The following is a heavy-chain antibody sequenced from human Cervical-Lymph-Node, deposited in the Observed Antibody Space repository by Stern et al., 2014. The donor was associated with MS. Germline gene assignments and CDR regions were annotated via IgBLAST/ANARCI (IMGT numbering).Heavy chain of an antibody. CDR1: GYSFTSYW. Sequence: EVQLVESGAEMKKPGESLKISCKASGYSFTSYWIAWVRQMPGKGLEWMGIVYPGDSDTRYNWAFQGQITISADKSTNTAYLQWNSLQASDSGIYYCARQSSTGWSAFDHWGQGTPVTVSS. J-gene: IGHJ5*02. CDR3: ARQSSTGWSAFDH. CDR2: VYPGDSDT. V-gene: IGHV5-51*01. D-gene: IGHD6-19*01.